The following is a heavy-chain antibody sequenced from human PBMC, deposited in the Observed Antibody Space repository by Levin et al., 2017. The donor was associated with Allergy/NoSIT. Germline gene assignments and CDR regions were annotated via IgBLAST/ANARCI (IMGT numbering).Heavy chain of an antibody. Sequence: GGSLRLSCAASGFTFSSYAMSWVRQAPGKGLEWVSAISGSGGSTYYADSVKGRFTISRDNSKNTLYLQMNSLRAEDTAVYYCAKAGVLVVYAPYFDYWGQGTLVTVSS. J-gene: IGHJ4*02. CDR3: AKAGVLVVYAPYFDY. D-gene: IGHD2-8*02. CDR2: ISGSGGST. CDR1: GFTFSSYA. V-gene: IGHV3-23*01.